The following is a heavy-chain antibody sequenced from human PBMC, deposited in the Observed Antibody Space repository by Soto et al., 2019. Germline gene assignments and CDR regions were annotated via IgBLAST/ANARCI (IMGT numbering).Heavy chain of an antibody. CDR1: GGSISSGGYY. Sequence: SETLSLTCTVSGGSISSGGYYWSWIRQHPGKGLEWIGYIYYSGSTYYNPSLKSRVTISVDTSKNQFSLKLSSVTAADTAVYYCARDGGCRDGYTVGCNWFDPWGQGTLVTVSS. J-gene: IGHJ5*02. V-gene: IGHV4-31*03. CDR3: ARDGGCRDGYTVGCNWFDP. D-gene: IGHD5-12*01. CDR2: IYYSGST.